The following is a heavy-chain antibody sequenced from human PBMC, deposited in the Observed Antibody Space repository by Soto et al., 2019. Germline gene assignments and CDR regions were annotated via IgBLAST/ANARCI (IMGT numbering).Heavy chain of an antibody. J-gene: IGHJ4*02. D-gene: IGHD2-21*02. CDR1: GDAINNRRYY. CDR2: IYYSGST. V-gene: IGHV4-39*01. Sequence: PSDTLSLTSTVTGDAINNRRYYWGWIRQPPGKGLEWIGSIYYSGSTYNNPSLKSRVSMSVDTSKNQFSLKLRSVTAADTALYYCARQRTSVVTQAYYDSWGQGAWVTVSS. CDR3: ARQRTSVVTQAYYDS.